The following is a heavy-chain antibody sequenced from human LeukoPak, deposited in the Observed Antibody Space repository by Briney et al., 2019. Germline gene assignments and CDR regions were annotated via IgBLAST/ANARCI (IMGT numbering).Heavy chain of an antibody. V-gene: IGHV3-48*04. Sequence: GGSLRLSCAASGFTSNTYSMNWVRQAPGKGLEWVSYISSSSSTMFYADCVKGRFTISRDNAKNSLYLQMNSLRADDTAVYYSAREYSSSSGRAFDVWGQGTVVTVSS. CDR3: AREYSSSSGRAFDV. J-gene: IGHJ3*01. D-gene: IGHD6-6*01. CDR2: ISSSSSTM. CDR1: GFTSNTYS.